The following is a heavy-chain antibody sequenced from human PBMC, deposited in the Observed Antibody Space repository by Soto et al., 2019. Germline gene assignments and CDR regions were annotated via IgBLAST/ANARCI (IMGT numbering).Heavy chain of an antibody. J-gene: IGHJ5*02. V-gene: IGHV1-69*06. CDR3: PRADVDRAPAGWFDH. CDR2: IIPIFGTA. Sequence: SVKVSCKASGGTFSSYAISWVRQAPGQGLERMGGIIPIFGTANYAQKFQGRVTITADKSTSTAYMELSSLRSEDTAVYYCPRADVDRAPAGWFDHWGQGTLVTVSS. D-gene: IGHD5-18*01. CDR1: GGTFSSYA.